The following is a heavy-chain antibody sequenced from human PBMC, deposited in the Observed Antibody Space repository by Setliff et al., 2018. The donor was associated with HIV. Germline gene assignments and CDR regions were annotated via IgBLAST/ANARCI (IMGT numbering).Heavy chain of an antibody. CDR2: IYTSGST. CDR3: ARRAVQDGSITSSNWFDP. CDR1: GDSISTSS. Sequence: SETLSLTCTVSGDSISTSSWNWIRQPPGKGLEWIGYIYTSGSTNYNPSLKSRVTISADSSKHQFSLNLNSVTAADTVVYYCARRAVQDGSITSSNWFDPWGQGILVTVSS. J-gene: IGHJ5*02. V-gene: IGHV4-4*09. D-gene: IGHD2-2*01.